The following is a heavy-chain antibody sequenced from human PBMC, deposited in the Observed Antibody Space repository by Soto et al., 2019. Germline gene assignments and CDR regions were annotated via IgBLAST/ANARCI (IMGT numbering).Heavy chain of an antibody. D-gene: IGHD3-10*01. J-gene: IGHJ6*02. CDR2: IDNNGGT. CDR3: VRQGFGALHGLVDV. V-gene: IGHV4-59*08. CDR1: GDSVSSYK. Sequence: QVQLQESGPGLVKPSETLSLTRTVSGDSVSSYKWSWIRQTPGKGLEWIGYIDNNGGTSYNPSLRSRVTMSVDTSTKQFSLRLNSVTAADTAVYYGVRQGFGALHGLVDVWGQGTTVTVSS.